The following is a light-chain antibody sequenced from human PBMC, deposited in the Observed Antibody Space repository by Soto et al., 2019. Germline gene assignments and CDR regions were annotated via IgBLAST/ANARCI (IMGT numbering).Light chain of an antibody. CDR2: GAS. Sequence: VLTQSPGTLSLSPGERATLSCRASQSVTSTYLAWYQQKPGQAPRLLIYGASSRATGIPDRFSGSGSGTDFTLTISRLEPEDFAVYYCQQYGSSPGTFGQGTKVDIK. CDR1: QSVTSTY. V-gene: IGKV3-20*01. J-gene: IGKJ1*01. CDR3: QQYGSSPGT.